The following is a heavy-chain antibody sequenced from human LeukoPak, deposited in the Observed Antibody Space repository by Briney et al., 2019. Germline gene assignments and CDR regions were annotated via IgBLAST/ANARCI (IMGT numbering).Heavy chain of an antibody. D-gene: IGHD1-26*01. V-gene: IGHV3-23*01. CDR3: ARSESYLSISVGYYFDY. Sequence: GGSLRLSCAASGFTFSSYAVSWVRQAPGKGLEWVSAISGSGGSTYYADSVKGRFTISRDNSKNTLYLQMNSLRAEDTAVYYCARSESYLSISVGYYFDYWGQGTLVTVSS. CDR2: ISGSGGST. CDR1: GFTFSSYA. J-gene: IGHJ4*02.